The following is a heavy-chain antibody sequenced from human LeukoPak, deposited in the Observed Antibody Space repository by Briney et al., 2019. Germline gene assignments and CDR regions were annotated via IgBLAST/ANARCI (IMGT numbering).Heavy chain of an antibody. CDR3: ARDSSGSYQNYYYYYMDV. V-gene: IGHV4-38-2*02. J-gene: IGHJ6*03. D-gene: IGHD1-26*01. Sequence: SETLSLTCTVSGYSISSGYYWGWIRQPPGKGLEWIGSIYHSGSTYYSPSLKSRVTISVDTSKNQFSLKLSSVTAADTAVYYCARDSSGSYQNYYYYYMDVWGKGTTVTVSS. CDR2: IYHSGST. CDR1: GYSISSGYY.